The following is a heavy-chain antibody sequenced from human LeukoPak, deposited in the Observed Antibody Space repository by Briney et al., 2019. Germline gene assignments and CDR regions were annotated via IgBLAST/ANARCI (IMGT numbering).Heavy chain of an antibody. CDR3: ARDRCSGGSCQAADY. J-gene: IGHJ4*02. Sequence: GGSLRLSCAASGFTFSNYPMHWVRRAPGKGLEWVAIISYGGDTKYYADSVKGRFTISRDNSNNTLYVQMNSLRAEDTAVYYCARDRCSGGSCQAADYWGQGTLVTVSS. CDR1: GFTFSNYP. CDR2: ISYGGDTK. D-gene: IGHD2-15*01. V-gene: IGHV3-30-3*01.